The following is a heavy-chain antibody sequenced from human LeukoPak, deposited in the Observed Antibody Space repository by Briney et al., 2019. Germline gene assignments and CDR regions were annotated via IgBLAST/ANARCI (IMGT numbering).Heavy chain of an antibody. V-gene: IGHV1-69*04. D-gene: IGHD2-15*01. Sequence: GASVKVSCKASGGTFSSYAISWVRQAPGQGLEWMGRIIPILGIANYAQKFQGRVTITADKSTSTAYMELSSLRSEDTAVYYCAAAGVVVVAATYSNAFDIWGQGTMVTVSS. CDR2: IIPILGIA. CDR1: GGTFSSYA. CDR3: AAAGVVVVAATYSNAFDI. J-gene: IGHJ3*02.